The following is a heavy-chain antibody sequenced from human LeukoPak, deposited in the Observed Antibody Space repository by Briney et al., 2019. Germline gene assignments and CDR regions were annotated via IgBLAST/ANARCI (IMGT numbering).Heavy chain of an antibody. J-gene: IGHJ5*02. CDR3: ARDPGIAADNWFDP. D-gene: IGHD6-13*01. CDR1: GGSISSSSCY. V-gene: IGHV4-39*07. CDR2: IYHSGST. Sequence: SETLSLTCTVSGGSISSSSCYWGWIRQPPGKGLEWIGEIYHSGSTNYNPSLKSRVTISVDKSKNQFSLKLSSVTAADTAVYYCARDPGIAADNWFDPWGQGTLVTVSS.